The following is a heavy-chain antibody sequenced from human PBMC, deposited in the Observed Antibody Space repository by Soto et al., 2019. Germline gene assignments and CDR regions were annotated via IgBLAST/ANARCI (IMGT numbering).Heavy chain of an antibody. CDR1: GGSFSGYY. CDR3: ARGMRFREAPSDY. CDR2: INHSGGT. D-gene: IGHD3-3*01. V-gene: IGHV4-34*01. J-gene: IGHJ4*02. Sequence: SETLSLTCAVYGGSFSGYYWSWIRQPPGKGLEWIGEINHSGGTNYNPSLKSRVTISVDTSKNQFSLKLSSVTAADTAVYYCARGMRFREAPSDYWGQGTLVTVSS.